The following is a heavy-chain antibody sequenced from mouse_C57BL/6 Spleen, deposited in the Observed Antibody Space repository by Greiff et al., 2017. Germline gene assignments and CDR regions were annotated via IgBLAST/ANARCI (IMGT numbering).Heavy chain of an antibody. CDR3: ARMYSSLYYAMDY. J-gene: IGHJ4*01. Sequence: VKLMESGPGILQPSQTLSLTCSFSGFSLSTFGMGVGWIRQPSGKGLEWLAHIWGDDDKYYNPALKSRLTNSKNTSKTQVFLQIANVDNADTATYYCARMYSSLYYAMDYWGQGTSVTVSS. CDR1: GFSLSTFGMG. D-gene: IGHD6-2*01. V-gene: IGHV8-8*01. CDR2: IWGDDDK.